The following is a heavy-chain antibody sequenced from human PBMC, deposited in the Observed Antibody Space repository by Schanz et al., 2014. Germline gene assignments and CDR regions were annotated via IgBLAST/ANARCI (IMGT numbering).Heavy chain of an antibody. D-gene: IGHD5-18*01. J-gene: IGHJ3*02. CDR3: TRGGYSYALSAFDI. Sequence: QVQLVQSGAEVKKPGASVKVSCKASGYTLSSYSLHWVRQAPGQGLEWMGWITAYNGDTNYALKLQGRVTMTTDTSTGTAYMELRSLRSDDTALYYCTRGGYSYALSAFDIWGQGTMVTVSS. CDR2: ITAYNGDT. CDR1: GYTLSSYS. V-gene: IGHV1-18*01.